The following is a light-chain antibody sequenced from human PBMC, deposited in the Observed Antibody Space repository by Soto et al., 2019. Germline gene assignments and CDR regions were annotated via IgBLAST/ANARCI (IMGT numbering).Light chain of an antibody. Sequence: SYELTQPPSLSVSPGQTASISCSGDTLGDKLASWYQQKPGQSPILVIYENTKRPSRIPERFSGSNSGTTVTLTISGTEAMDEADYYCQAWDSSTVVFGGGTKLTVL. V-gene: IGLV3-1*01. CDR3: QAWDSSTVV. J-gene: IGLJ2*01. CDR1: TLGDKL. CDR2: ENT.